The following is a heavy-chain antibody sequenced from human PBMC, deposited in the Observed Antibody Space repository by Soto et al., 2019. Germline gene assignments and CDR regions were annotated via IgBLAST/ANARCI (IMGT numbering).Heavy chain of an antibody. CDR1: GFTFSSYG. CDR3: ARDREGAARHTFDY. J-gene: IGHJ4*02. D-gene: IGHD6-6*01. V-gene: IGHV3-33*01. Sequence: GGSLRLSCAASGFTFSSYGMHWVRQDTGKGLEWVAVIWYDGSNKYYADSVKGRFTISRDNSKNTLYLQMNSLRAEDTAVYYCARDREGAARHTFDYWGQGTLVTVSS. CDR2: IWYDGSNK.